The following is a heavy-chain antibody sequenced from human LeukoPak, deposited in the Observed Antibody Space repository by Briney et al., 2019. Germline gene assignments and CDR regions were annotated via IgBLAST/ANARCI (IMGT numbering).Heavy chain of an antibody. CDR2: IYHSGST. CDR1: GGSISSSNW. Sequence: PSETLSLTCAVSGGSISSSNWWSWVRQPPGKGLEWIGEIYHSGSTNYNPSLKSRVTISVDTSKNQFSLKLSSVTAADTAVYYCARGGAAVIAFDIWGQGTMVTVSS. CDR3: ARGGAAVIAFDI. D-gene: IGHD6-25*01. J-gene: IGHJ3*02. V-gene: IGHV4-4*02.